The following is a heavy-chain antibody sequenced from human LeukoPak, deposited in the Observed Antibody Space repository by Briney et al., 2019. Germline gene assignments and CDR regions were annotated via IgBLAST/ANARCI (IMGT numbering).Heavy chain of an antibody. D-gene: IGHD1-26*01. V-gene: IGHV3-30*02. CDR1: GFPLRTYG. J-gene: IGHJ4*02. CDR3: AKDRGSWSYGGFDY. CDR2: IGSDGTKT. Sequence: GSLRLPCTSLGFPLRTYGMDWARQAPGKGLEWGTFIGSDGTKTDYIDSVKGRFTISRDNSKNTLNLQMNRLRIEDTAVYYCAKDRGSWSYGGFDYWGQGILVTVSS.